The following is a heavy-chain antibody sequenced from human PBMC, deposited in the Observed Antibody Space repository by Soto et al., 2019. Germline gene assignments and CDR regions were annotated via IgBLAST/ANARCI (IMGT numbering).Heavy chain of an antibody. Sequence: PSETLSLTCTVSVGSIGGGVYYWSWIRQHPGKGLEWIGYIYYSGSTNYNPSLKSRVTISVDTSKNQFSLKLSSVTAADTAVYYCATQLKHDYYYGMDVWGQGTTVTVSS. CDR2: IYYSGST. CDR3: ATQLKHDYYYGMDV. D-gene: IGHD2-2*01. J-gene: IGHJ6*02. V-gene: IGHV4-31*03. CDR1: VGSIGGGVYY.